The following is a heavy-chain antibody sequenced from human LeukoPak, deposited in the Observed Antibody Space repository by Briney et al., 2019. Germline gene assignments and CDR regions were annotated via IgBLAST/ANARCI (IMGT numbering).Heavy chain of an antibody. CDR1: GFTFSSYE. CDR2: ISSSGSTI. J-gene: IGHJ4*02. CDR3: ARDGSIAAAGGAFDY. D-gene: IGHD6-13*01. V-gene: IGHV3-48*03. Sequence: GGSLRLSCAASGFTFSSYEMNWVRQAPGKGLEWVSYISSSGSTIYHADSVKGRFTISRDNAKNSLYLQMNSLRAEDTAVYYCARDGSIAAAGGAFDYWGQGTLVTVSS.